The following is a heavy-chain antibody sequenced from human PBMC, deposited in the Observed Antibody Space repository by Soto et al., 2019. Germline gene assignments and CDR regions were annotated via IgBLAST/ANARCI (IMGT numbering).Heavy chain of an antibody. CDR3: VRNGQGSFDY. CDR2: ITEDGSPT. D-gene: IGHD2-15*01. Sequence: EVQLVESGGGLLQPGGSLRLSCVASGFTFSHYCMTWVRQAPGKGLEWVTDITEDGSPTSYMDSVKGRFTVSRDNAKNSAYLPIHRLIAEQASVYYCVRNGQGSFDYWGQGTPVTVSS. V-gene: IGHV3-7*01. J-gene: IGHJ4*02. CDR1: GFTFSHYC.